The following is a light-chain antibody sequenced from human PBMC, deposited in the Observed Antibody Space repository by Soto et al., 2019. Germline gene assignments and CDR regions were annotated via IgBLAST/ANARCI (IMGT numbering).Light chain of an antibody. Sequence: QSVLAQPASLSGSPGQSITISCTGTSSDIGAYDYVSWFQQHPGKAPKLMISEVTKRPSGVPDRFSGSKSGNTASLTVSGLQAEDEADYYCSSYAGSNNFVFGTGTKVTVL. J-gene: IGLJ1*01. CDR2: EVT. CDR3: SSYAGSNNFV. CDR1: SSDIGAYDY. V-gene: IGLV2-8*01.